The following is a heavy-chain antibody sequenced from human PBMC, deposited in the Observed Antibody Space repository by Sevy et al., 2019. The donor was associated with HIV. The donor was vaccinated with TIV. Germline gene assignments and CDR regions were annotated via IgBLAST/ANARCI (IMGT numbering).Heavy chain of an antibody. CDR1: GGTFSSYA. V-gene: IGHV1-69*13. Sequence: ASVKVSCKASGGTFSSYAISWVRQAPGQGLEWMGGIIPIFGTANYAQKFQGIVTITADESTSTAYMELSSLRSEDTAVYYCARGGTMVRGVIISRGYYYGMDVWGQGTTVTVSS. D-gene: IGHD3-10*01. CDR3: ARGGTMVRGVIISRGYYYGMDV. J-gene: IGHJ6*02. CDR2: IIPIFGTA.